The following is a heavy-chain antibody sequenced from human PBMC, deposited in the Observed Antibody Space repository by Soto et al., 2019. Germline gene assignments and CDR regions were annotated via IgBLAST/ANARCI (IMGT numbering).Heavy chain of an antibody. CDR1: GFTFSSYA. Sequence: QVQLVESGGGVVQPGRSLRLSCAASGFTFSSYAMHWVRQAPGKGLEWVAVISYDGSNKYYADSVKGRFTISRDNSKNTLYLQMNSLRAEDTAVYYCARDLDDFWSGFYYYSMDVWGQGTTVTVSS. J-gene: IGHJ6*02. D-gene: IGHD3-3*01. V-gene: IGHV3-30-3*01. CDR3: ARDLDDFWSGFYYYSMDV. CDR2: ISYDGSNK.